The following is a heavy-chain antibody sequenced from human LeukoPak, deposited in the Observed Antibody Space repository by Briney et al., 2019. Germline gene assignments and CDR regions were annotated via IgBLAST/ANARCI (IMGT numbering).Heavy chain of an antibody. D-gene: IGHD2-2*01. V-gene: IGHV1-2*02. Sequence: GASVKVSCKASGYTFTGYYMHWVRQAPGQGLEWMGWINPNSGGTNYAQKFQGRVTMTRDTSISTAYMELSRLRSDDTAVYYCARGRVVPAVFYYYYMDVWGKGTTVTVSS. CDR1: GYTFTGYY. CDR2: INPNSGGT. J-gene: IGHJ6*03. CDR3: ARGRVVPAVFYYYYMDV.